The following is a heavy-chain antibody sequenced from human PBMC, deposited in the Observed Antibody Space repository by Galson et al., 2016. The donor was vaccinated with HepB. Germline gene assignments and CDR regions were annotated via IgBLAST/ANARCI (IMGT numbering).Heavy chain of an antibody. CDR1: GGSFSGFS. Sequence: SETLSLTCSVYGGSFSGFSWNWIRLSPGKGLEWVGEINHSGNPDYNPSLKSRATMLVDTSKNQFSLELTSVTAAGTAVYYCARGQRHWRNYYYGMDVWGQGTTVIVSS. CDR2: INHSGNP. D-gene: IGHD1-1*01. J-gene: IGHJ6*02. CDR3: ARGQRHWRNYYYGMDV. V-gene: IGHV4-34*01.